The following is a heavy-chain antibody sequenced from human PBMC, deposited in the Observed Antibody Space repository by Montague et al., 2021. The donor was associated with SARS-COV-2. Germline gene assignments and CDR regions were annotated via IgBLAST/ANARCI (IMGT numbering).Heavy chain of an antibody. J-gene: IGHJ4*02. Sequence: SLRLSCAASGFTFEDHAMHWVRQAPGKGLEWVSSISWNSGYLDYAESVKGRFTISRDNAKNSLYSEMDSLRVEDTALYYCVKIRAYYFDYWGQGTLVTVSS. V-gene: IGHV3-9*01. CDR1: GFTFEDHA. CDR3: VKIRAYYFDY. CDR2: ISWNSGYL.